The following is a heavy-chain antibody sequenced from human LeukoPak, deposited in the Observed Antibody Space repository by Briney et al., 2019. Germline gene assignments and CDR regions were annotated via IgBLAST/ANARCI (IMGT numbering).Heavy chain of an antibody. CDR1: GGSISNYY. J-gene: IGHJ4*02. D-gene: IGHD3-10*01. V-gene: IGHV4-59*01. Sequence: SETLSLTCTVSGGSISNYYWSWIRQPPGKGLEWIGYIYYSGSAKYNPSLKSRVAISTDTSKNQFSLKLSSVTAADTAVYYCARALYSYGSGSPFDYWGQGTLVTVSS. CDR3: ARALYSYGSGSPFDY. CDR2: IYYSGSA.